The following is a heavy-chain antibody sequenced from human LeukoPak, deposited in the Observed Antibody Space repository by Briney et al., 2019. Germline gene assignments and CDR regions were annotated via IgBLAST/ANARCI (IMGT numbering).Heavy chain of an antibody. Sequence: SETLSLTCTVSGGSISSSSYYWGWIRQPPGKGLEWIGSIYYSGSTYYNPSLKSRVTISVDTSKNQFSLKLSSVTAADTAVYYCARDSELGHFDYWGQGTLVTVSS. V-gene: IGHV4-39*07. CDR1: GGSISSSSYY. CDR3: ARDSELGHFDY. D-gene: IGHD3-10*01. CDR2: IYYSGST. J-gene: IGHJ4*02.